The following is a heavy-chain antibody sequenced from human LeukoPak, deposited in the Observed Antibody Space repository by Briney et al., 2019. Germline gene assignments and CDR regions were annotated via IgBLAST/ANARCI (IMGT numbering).Heavy chain of an antibody. CDR2: IYYSGST. CDR1: GGSISIYY. D-gene: IGHD3-3*01. J-gene: IGHJ5*02. Sequence: SETLSLTCTVSGGSISIYYWSWIRQPPGKGLEWIGYIYYSGSTNYNPSLKSRVTISVDTSKNQFSLKLSSVTAADTAVYYCARGHGEYYDFWSGYYTYWFDPWGQGTLVTVSS. CDR3: ARGHGEYYDFWSGYYTYWFDP. V-gene: IGHV4-59*01.